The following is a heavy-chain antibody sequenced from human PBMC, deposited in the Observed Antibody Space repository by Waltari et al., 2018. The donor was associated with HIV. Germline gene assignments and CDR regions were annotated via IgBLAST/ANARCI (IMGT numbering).Heavy chain of an antibody. V-gene: IGHV4-34*01. CDR2: VNHVGRT. J-gene: IGHJ6*01. CDR3: ARDSAPGLAVDDDDGEFFYYGLDV. CDR1: GRSFSSYN. D-gene: IGHD6-19*01. Sequence: QVHLEQWGTGLLRPSETLSPTCAVYGRSFSSYNWSWTRPSPGRGLEWIGEVNHVGRTNYSPSLKGRVTVSVDTSKNQFSLTMRSVTAADTAVYYCARDSAPGLAVDDDDGEFFYYGLDVWGQGTTVTVSS.